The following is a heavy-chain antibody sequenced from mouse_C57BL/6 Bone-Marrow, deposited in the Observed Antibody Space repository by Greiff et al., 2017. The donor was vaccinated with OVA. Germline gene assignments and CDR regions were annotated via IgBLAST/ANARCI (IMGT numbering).Heavy chain of an antibody. J-gene: IGHJ2*01. Sequence: EVNVVESGGGLVKPGGSLKLSCAASGFTFSSYAMSWVRQTPEKRLVWVATISDGGSYTYYPDNVKGRFTISRDNAKNNLYLQMSHLKSEDTAMYYCARDRDYGSYFDYWGQGTTLTVSS. CDR2: ISDGGSYT. CDR3: ARDRDYGSYFDY. D-gene: IGHD1-1*01. V-gene: IGHV5-4*01. CDR1: GFTFSSYA.